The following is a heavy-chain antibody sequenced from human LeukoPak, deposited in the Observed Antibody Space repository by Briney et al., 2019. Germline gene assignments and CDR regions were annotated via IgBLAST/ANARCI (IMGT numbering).Heavy chain of an antibody. D-gene: IGHD3-10*01. J-gene: IGHJ2*01. V-gene: IGHV4-30-2*01. CDR1: GGSISSGGYS. CDR3: AREVVRGVPRYFDL. Sequence: SETLSLTCAVSGGSISSGGYSWSWIRQPPGKGLEWIGYIYHSGSTYYNPSLKSRVTISVDRSKNQFSLKLGSVTAADTAVYYCAREVVRGVPRYFDLWGRGTLVTVSS. CDR2: IYHSGST.